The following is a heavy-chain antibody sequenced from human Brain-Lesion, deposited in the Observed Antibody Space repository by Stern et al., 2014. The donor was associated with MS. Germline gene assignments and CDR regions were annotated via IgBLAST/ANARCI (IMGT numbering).Heavy chain of an antibody. CDR2: IHDSGST. CDR3: ATTRWDLFTWNCFDP. J-gene: IGHJ5*02. D-gene: IGHD1-26*01. CDR1: GGSISSSGYY. Sequence: QVQLVQSGPGLVQPSQTLSLTCTVSGGSISSSGYYWSWIRPPADKGLEWIGRIHDSGSTYYNPSLKSRVTISMDTAQKQYSLKLTSEPAADTAVYYCATTRWDLFTWNCFDPWGQGTLVTVSS. V-gene: IGHV4-61*02.